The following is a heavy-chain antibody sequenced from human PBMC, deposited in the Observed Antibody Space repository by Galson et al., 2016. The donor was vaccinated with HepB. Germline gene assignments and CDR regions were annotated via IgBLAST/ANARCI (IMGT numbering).Heavy chain of an antibody. J-gene: IGHJ4*02. D-gene: IGHD3-9*01. CDR2: IAPDGSET. CDR3: VRDHDWAFDY. Sequence: SLRLSCAASGLSFSGYWMAWVRQAPGKGLEWVANIAPDGSETNYVDSVKGRFTISRDNGKKSLYLQMSSLRVEDTAVYYCVRDHDWAFDYWGQGLLVTVSS. CDR1: GLSFSGYW. V-gene: IGHV3-7*01.